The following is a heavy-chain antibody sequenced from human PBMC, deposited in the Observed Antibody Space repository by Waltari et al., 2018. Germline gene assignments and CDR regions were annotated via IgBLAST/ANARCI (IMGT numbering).Heavy chain of an antibody. CDR2: INHAGST. Sequence: QVELQQWGAGLLKPSETLSLTCAVYGGSFNDYYWTWFRQPPGKGREWIGEINHAGSTPYNPSLKSRATLLVETSTHPFSLNLTSVTAADTGLYYCARSLLLPHYAPENFRHWGHGTLVAVSS. CDR1: GGSFNDYY. CDR3: ARSLLLPHYAPENFRH. D-gene: IGHD2-2*01. J-gene: IGHJ4*01. V-gene: IGHV4-34*01.